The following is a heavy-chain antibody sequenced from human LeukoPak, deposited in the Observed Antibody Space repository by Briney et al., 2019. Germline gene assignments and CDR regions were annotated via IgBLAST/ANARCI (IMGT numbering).Heavy chain of an antibody. Sequence: ASAKVSCKASVYTFTTYGITWVRQAPAQGLEWMGWISGYNGNTIYAQKLQGRVTMTTDTSTSTAYMGLRSLRSDDTAVYYCVIGDYGGNPDHWGQGTLVTVSS. CDR1: VYTFTTYG. J-gene: IGHJ4*02. D-gene: IGHD4-23*01. V-gene: IGHV1-18*01. CDR2: ISGYNGNT. CDR3: VIGDYGGNPDH.